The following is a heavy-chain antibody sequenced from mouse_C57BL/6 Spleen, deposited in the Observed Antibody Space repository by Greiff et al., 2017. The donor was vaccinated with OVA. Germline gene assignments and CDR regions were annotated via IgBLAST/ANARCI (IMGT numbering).Heavy chain of an antibody. CDR2: ISYDGSN. CDR3: ARDRGNYAGMDY. J-gene: IGHJ4*01. D-gene: IGHD1-1*02. Sequence: DVKLQESGPGLVKPSQSLSLTCSVTGYSITSGYNWNWIRQLPGNQQEWMGYISYDGSNNYNPSLKNRISITRDTSKNQFFLKLNTVTTEDTATDYCARDRGNYAGMDYWGQGTSVTVSS. CDR1: GYSITSGYN. V-gene: IGHV3-6*01.